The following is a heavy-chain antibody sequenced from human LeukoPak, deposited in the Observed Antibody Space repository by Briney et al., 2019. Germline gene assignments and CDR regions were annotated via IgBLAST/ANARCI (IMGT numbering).Heavy chain of an antibody. D-gene: IGHD6-19*01. CDR1: GFTFSSYG. V-gene: IGHV3-33*06. J-gene: IGHJ4*02. CDR2: VWDDGSSQ. CDR3: AKDQWNPDY. Sequence: GGSLRLSCAASGFTFSSYGMHWVRQAPGKGLEWAAIVWDDGSSQNYADSVKSRFTISRDNSKNMLYLQMNSLRAEDTAVYLCAKDQWNPDYWGQGTLVSVFS.